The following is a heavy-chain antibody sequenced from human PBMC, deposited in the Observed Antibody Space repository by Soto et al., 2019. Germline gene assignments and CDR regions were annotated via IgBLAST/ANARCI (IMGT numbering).Heavy chain of an antibody. J-gene: IGHJ3*02. CDR2: IGSDGGNT. CDR3: ARGDPYRDTLRNDAFDI. V-gene: IGHV3-64*01. Sequence: EVQLVESGGGLVQPGGSLRLSCAASGFTFSSYAMHWVRQAPGKGLEYVSAIGSDGGNTYYANSVKDRFTISRDNSKNTLYLQIGSLRTEDMAVYYCARGDPYRDTLRNDAFDIWGQGTMVTDSS. D-gene: IGHD2-2*01. CDR1: GFTFSSYA.